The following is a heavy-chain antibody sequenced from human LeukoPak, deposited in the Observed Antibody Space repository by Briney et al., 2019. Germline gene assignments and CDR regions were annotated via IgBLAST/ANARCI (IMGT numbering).Heavy chain of an antibody. CDR1: GFTFSSYG. D-gene: IGHD3-3*01. Sequence: PGGSLRLSCAASGFTFSSYGMHWVRQAPGKGLEWVAFIRYDGSNKYYADSVKGRFTISRDNSKNTLYLQMNSLRAEDTAVYYCAKDGVGNDYYYYYYMDVWGKGTTVTISS. J-gene: IGHJ6*03. CDR3: AKDGVGNDYYYYYYMDV. CDR2: IRYDGSNK. V-gene: IGHV3-30*02.